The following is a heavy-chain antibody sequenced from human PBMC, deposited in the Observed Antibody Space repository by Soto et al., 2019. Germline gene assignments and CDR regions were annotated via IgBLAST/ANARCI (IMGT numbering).Heavy chain of an antibody. J-gene: IGHJ6*02. V-gene: IGHV4-31*03. CDR1: GGSISSGGYY. Sequence: QVQLQESGPGLVKPSQTLSLTCTVSGGSISSGGYYWSWIRQHPGKGLEWIGYIYYSGSTYYNPSLKSRVTISVDTSKNQFSLKLSSVTAADTAVYYCARDHPTTVASWPYYYGMDVWGQGTTVTVSS. CDR2: IYYSGST. CDR3: ARDHPTTVASWPYYYGMDV. D-gene: IGHD4-17*01.